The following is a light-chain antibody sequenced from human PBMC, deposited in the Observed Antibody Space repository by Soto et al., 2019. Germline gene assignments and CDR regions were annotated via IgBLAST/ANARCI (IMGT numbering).Light chain of an antibody. CDR3: QQYGSSPPET. J-gene: IGKJ1*01. CDR2: GAS. CDR1: QSVSSSY. Sequence: EIVLTQSPGTLSLSPGERATLSCRASQSVSSSYLAWYQQKPGQAPRLLIHGASSRATGIPDRFSGSGSGTDFTLTISRLEPEDFAVYYCQQYGSSPPETFGQGTKVDI. V-gene: IGKV3-20*01.